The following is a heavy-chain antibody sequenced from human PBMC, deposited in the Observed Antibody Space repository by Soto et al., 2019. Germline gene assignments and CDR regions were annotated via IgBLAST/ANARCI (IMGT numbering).Heavy chain of an antibody. CDR3: AKLTAA. CDR2: ITSSGGGT. Sequence: PRLSCAASKFTFSAYVMSWVRQAPGKGLEWVSSITSSGGGTYYADSVKGRFTVSRDNSKNTVYLQMNSLRDEDTAVYYCAKLTAAWGQGTLVTVSS. J-gene: IGHJ4*02. D-gene: IGHD6-13*01. CDR1: KFTFSAYV. V-gene: IGHV3-23*01.